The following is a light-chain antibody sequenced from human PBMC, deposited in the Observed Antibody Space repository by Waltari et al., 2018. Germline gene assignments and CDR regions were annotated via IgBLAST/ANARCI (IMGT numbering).Light chain of an antibody. CDR3: SSYTSSSKV. Sequence: QSALTQPASVSGSPGQSITISCTGTSSDVGGYNYVSWYQQHPGKAPKRRIYEVSNRPSGVSNRFSGSKSGNTASLTISGLQAEDEADYYCSSYTSSSKVFGTGTKVTVL. CDR2: EVS. CDR1: SSDVGGYNY. V-gene: IGLV2-14*01. J-gene: IGLJ1*01.